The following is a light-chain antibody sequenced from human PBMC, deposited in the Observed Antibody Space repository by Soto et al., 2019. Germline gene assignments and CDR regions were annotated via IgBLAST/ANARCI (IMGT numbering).Light chain of an antibody. CDR2: AVT. Sequence: QSALTQPASVSGSPGQSITISCTGSRSDVGGYNLVSWYQQHPGKAPKLMIYAVTRWPSGVSNRFSGSKSGDTASLTISGLQAEDEANYYCCSFAGSRILYVFGTGTKVTVL. V-gene: IGLV2-23*02. CDR1: RSDVGGYNL. CDR3: CSFAGSRILYV. J-gene: IGLJ1*01.